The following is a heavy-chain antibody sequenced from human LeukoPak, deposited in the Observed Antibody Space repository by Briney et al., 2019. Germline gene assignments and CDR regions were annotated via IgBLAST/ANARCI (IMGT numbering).Heavy chain of an antibody. CDR2: LNFDGSTT. Sequence: GGSLRLSCAASGFTFSSCWMHWVRQAPGKGLVWVSRLNFDGSTTNNADSVKGRFTISRDNAKNTLYLQMNSLRAEDTAVYYCARGGYRSNYFDYWGQGALVTVSS. V-gene: IGHV3-74*01. CDR3: ARGGYRSNYFDY. J-gene: IGHJ4*02. CDR1: GFTFSSCW. D-gene: IGHD6-19*01.